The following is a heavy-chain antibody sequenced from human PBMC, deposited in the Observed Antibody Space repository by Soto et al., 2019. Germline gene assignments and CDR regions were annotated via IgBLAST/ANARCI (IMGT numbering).Heavy chain of an antibody. CDR2: IIPIFGTA. J-gene: IGHJ5*02. V-gene: IGHV1-69*01. CDR3: ARDRIKSCTNGVCYTGLFDP. CDR1: GGTFSRYA. Sequence: QVQLVQSGAEVKKPGSSVKVSCKASGGTFSRYAISWVRQAPGQGLEWMGGIIPIFGTANYAQKFQGRVTITADESTSTAYMELSCLRSEDTAVYYCARDRIKSCTNGVCYTGLFDPWGQGTLVTVSS. D-gene: IGHD2-8*01.